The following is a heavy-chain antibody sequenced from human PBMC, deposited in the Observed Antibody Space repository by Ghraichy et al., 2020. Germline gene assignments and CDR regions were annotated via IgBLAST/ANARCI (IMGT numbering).Heavy chain of an antibody. J-gene: IGHJ4*02. V-gene: IGHV4-30-2*01. CDR2: VYYDGST. Sequence: SETLSLTCAVSGGAISSSAYSWTWVRQPPEKGLEWIAYVYYDGSTYYNPSLKSRVTISLDNSKNRFSLELTSVTAADPAVYYCARALNYGGFDYWGQGTLVTVSS. D-gene: IGHD4-17*01. CDR3: ARALNYGGFDY. CDR1: GGAISSSAYS.